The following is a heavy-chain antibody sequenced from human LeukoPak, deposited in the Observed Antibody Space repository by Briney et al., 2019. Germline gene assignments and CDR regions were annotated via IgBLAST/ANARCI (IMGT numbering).Heavy chain of an antibody. CDR2: ISYDGSNK. V-gene: IGHV3-30*03. J-gene: IGHJ4*02. Sequence: GGSLRLSCAASGFTFSSYGMHWVRQAPGRGLEWVAVISYDGSNKYYADSVKGRFTISRDNSKNTLYLQMNSLRAEDTAVYYCAREGLTSLGYWGQGTLVTVSS. CDR3: AREGLTSLGY. D-gene: IGHD1-14*01. CDR1: GFTFSSYG.